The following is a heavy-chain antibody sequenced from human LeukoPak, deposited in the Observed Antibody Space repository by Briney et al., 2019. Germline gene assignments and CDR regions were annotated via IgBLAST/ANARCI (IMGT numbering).Heavy chain of an antibody. CDR2: INHSGST. J-gene: IGHJ4*02. D-gene: IGHD6-13*01. V-gene: IGHV4-34*01. CDR1: GGSFSGYY. CDR3: ARAESIAAAPYL. Sequence: SETLSLTCAVYGGSFSGYYWSWIRQPPGKGLEWIGEINHSGSTNYNPSLKSRVTISVDTSKNQFSLKLSSVTAADTAVCYCARAESIAAAPYLWGQGTLVTVSS.